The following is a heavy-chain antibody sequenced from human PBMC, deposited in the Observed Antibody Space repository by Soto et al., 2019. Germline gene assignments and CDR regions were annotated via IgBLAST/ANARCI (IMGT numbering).Heavy chain of an antibody. CDR2: IIPIFGTA. J-gene: IGHJ4*02. V-gene: IGHV1-69*13. D-gene: IGHD5-18*01. Sequence: ASVKVSCKASGGTFSSYAISCVRQAPGQGLEWMGGIIPIFGTANYAQKFQGRVTITADESTSTAYMELSSLRSEDTAVYYCARTARYGYLYFDYWGQGTLVTVSS. CDR1: GGTFSSYA. CDR3: ARTARYGYLYFDY.